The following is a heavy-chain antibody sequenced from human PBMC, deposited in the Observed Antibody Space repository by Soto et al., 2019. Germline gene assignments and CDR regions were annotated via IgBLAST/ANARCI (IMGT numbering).Heavy chain of an antibody. V-gene: IGHV4-4*02. J-gene: IGHJ1*01. CDR3: AKGVPGIAVAGTGYFQH. D-gene: IGHD6-19*01. Sequence: SETLSLTCAVSGGSISSSNWWSWVRQPPGKGLEWIGEIYHSGSTNYNPSLKSRVTISVDKSKNQFSLKLSSVTAADTAVYYCAKGVPGIAVAGTGYFQHWGQGTLVTVSS. CDR2: IYHSGST. CDR1: GGSISSSNW.